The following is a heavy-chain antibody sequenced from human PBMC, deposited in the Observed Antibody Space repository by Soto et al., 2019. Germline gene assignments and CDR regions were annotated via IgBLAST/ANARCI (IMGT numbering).Heavy chain of an antibody. CDR2: NYYSGIT. V-gene: IGHV4-31*03. D-gene: IGHD6-6*01. CDR1: GGSISSGGYY. CDR3: ARGSSIAGLYYGMDV. Sequence: QVQLQESGPGLAKPSQTLSLTCTVSGGSISSGGYYWTWIRQHPGKGLEWIGYNYYSGITYYNPSLKSRVTISLDTSKNQFSLKLSSVTAADTAVYYCARGSSIAGLYYGMDVWGQGTTATVSS. J-gene: IGHJ6*02.